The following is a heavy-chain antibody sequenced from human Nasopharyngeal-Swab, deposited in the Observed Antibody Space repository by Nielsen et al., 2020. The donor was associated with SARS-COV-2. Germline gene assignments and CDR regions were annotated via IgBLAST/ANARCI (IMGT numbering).Heavy chain of an antibody. J-gene: IGHJ4*02. CDR2: IYYSGST. D-gene: IGHD4-17*01. V-gene: IGHV4-59*01. CDR1: GGSFSSYY. CDR3: ARESVTRTFNY. Sequence: GSLRLSCAVYGGSFSSYYWSWIRQPPGKGLEWIGYIYYSGSTNYNPSLKSRVTISVDTSKNQFSLKLSSVTAADTAVYYCARESVTRTFNYWGQGTLVTVSS.